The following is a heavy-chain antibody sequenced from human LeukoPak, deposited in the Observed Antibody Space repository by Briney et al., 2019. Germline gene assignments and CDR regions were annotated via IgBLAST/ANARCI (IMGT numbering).Heavy chain of an antibody. J-gene: IGHJ4*02. CDR3: EKMPSDSGGYYLY. CDR2: ISHDGSNK. D-gene: IGHD3-22*01. CDR1: GLTFSSYA. V-gene: IGHV3-30-3*01. Sequence: AGGSLRLSCAASGLTFSSYAMHWVRQAPGKGLEWVAVISHDGSNKYYADSVKGRFTISRDNSKNTLYLQLNSLRAGDTAVYYCEKMPSDSGGYYLYWGRGTLVTVSS.